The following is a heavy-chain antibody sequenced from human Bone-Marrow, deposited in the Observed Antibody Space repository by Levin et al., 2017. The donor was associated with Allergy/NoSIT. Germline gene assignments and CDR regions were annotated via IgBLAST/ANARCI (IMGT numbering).Heavy chain of an antibody. CDR2: IDSSGNTL. Sequence: GGSLRLSCAASGFTISSYEIHWVRLVPGKGLEWISYIDSSGNTLLYADSVKGRFTISRDNARNSLSLQMNSLRAEDTAVYYCVREGLNSHGSGTCSFDHWGQGTLVTVSS. D-gene: IGHD3-10*01. V-gene: IGHV3-48*03. J-gene: IGHJ4*02. CDR1: GFTISSYE. CDR3: VREGLNSHGSGTCSFDH.